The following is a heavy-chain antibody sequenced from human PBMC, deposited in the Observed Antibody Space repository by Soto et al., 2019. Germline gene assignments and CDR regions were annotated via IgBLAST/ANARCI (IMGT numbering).Heavy chain of an antibody. CDR2: VKLDASEK. CDR1: GFTFSNHW. D-gene: IGHD3-16*01. CDR3: ARAIATPRRRGEFYHYHGMDV. V-gene: IGHV3-7*05. J-gene: IGHJ6*02. Sequence: LVASGGGLVQPGGSLRLSCEASGFTFSNHWMIWVRQAPGKGLEWVANVKLDASEKYYVDSVKGRFTISRDNAKSALYLQMNSLRAEDTAVYYCARAIATPRRRGEFYHYHGMDVWGQGTTVTVSS.